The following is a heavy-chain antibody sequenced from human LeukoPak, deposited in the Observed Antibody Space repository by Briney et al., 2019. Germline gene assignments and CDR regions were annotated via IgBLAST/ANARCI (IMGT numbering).Heavy chain of an antibody. CDR3: AREHYNYYDNSGSIDY. V-gene: IGHV3-33*08. J-gene: IGHJ4*02. D-gene: IGHD3-22*01. CDR2: IWYDGSNK. Sequence: PGGSLRLSCAASGFTFSSYWMHWVRQAPGKGLEWVAVIWYDGSNKYYADSAKSRFTIIRDNPKNTLYLQMLSLRAEDTAVYYCAREHYNYYDNSGSIDYWGQGTLVTVSS. CDR1: GFTFSSYW.